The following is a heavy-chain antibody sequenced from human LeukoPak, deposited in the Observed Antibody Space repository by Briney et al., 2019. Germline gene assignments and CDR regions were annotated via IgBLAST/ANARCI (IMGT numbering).Heavy chain of an antibody. CDR2: KNRGGFEL. CDR3: ARERYASGGIDY. V-gene: IGHV3-7*04. CDR1: GFTFSNYW. J-gene: IGHJ4*02. D-gene: IGHD3-16*01. Sequence: RGYLRLSSAASGFTFSNYWMSWVPQGPGKGLEWVANKNRGGFELFYMHSVKGRFAISRDNVKNSLFLQMNSLRDEDTAVYYCARERYASGGIDYWGQGTLVTVSS.